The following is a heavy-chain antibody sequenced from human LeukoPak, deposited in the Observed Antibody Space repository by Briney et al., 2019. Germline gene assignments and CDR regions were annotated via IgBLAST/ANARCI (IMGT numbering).Heavy chain of an antibody. CDR1: GGSISYYY. CDR3: ARGIETVNFDC. J-gene: IGHJ4*02. CDR2: IYTSGTT. Sequence: SETLSLTCTVSGGSISYYYWSWIRHSAGKGLEWIGRIYTSGTTNYNPSLKSRVTMSVDTSKNQFSLKMNSVTAADTAVYYCARGIETVNFDCWGQGTLITVSS. D-gene: IGHD1-1*01. V-gene: IGHV4-4*07.